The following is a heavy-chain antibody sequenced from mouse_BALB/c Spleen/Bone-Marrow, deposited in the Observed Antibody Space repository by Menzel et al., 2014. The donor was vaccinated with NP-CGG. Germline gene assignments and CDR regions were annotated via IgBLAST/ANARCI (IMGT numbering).Heavy chain of an antibody. Sequence: VQRVESRAELAKPGASVKMSCKASGYTFTNYWMHWVKQRPGQGLEWIGYIDPNTYYTRYNQKFKDKATLTADKSSSTAYLQLSSLTSEDSAVYYCARYWDAYWGQGTLVTVSA. CDR1: GYTFTNYW. CDR2: IDPNTYYT. J-gene: IGHJ3*01. CDR3: ARYWDAY. V-gene: IGHV1-7*01. D-gene: IGHD4-1*01.